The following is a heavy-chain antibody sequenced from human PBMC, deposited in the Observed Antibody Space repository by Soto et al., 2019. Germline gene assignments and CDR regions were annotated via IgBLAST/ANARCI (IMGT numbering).Heavy chain of an antibody. CDR2: IYYSGST. CDR3: ARVWSGYYTSYYYYYMDV. Sequence: SETLSLTCTVSGGSISSYYWSWIRQPPGKGLEWIGYIYYSGSTNYNPSLKSRVTISVDTSKNQFSLKLSSVTAADTAVYYCARVWSGYYTSYYYYYMDVWGKGTTVTVSS. V-gene: IGHV4-59*08. J-gene: IGHJ6*03. CDR1: GGSISSYY. D-gene: IGHD3-3*01.